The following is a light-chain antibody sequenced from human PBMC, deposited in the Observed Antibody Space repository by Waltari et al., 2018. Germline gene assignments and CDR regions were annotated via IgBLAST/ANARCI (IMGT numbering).Light chain of an antibody. V-gene: IGLV3-21*03. CDR3: QVWEGSSDHYV. CDR1: NIGGKX. Sequence: SYVLTQPASVSVAPGKTARITCEGNNIGGKXVHWYQLRPGQAPVLVVHDDSDRPSGIPERFSVSNSGNTATLTISGVEVGDEGDYYCQVWEGSSDHYVFGTGTAVSV. CDR2: DDS. J-gene: IGLJ1*01.